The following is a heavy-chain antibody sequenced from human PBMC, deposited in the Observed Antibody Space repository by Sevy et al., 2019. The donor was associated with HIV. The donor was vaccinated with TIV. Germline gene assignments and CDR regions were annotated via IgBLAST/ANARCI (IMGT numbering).Heavy chain of an antibody. CDR3: AKLPAYDYVWGSYRYTGGYCYYMDV. Sequence: GGSLRLSCAASGFTFSSYAMSWVRQAPGKGLEWVSAISGSGGSTYYADSVKDRFSISRDNSKNTLYLQMNSLRAEDTAVYYCAKLPAYDYVWGSYRYTGGYCYYMDVWGKGTTVTVSS. CDR1: GFTFSSYA. J-gene: IGHJ6*03. CDR2: ISGSGGST. D-gene: IGHD3-16*02. V-gene: IGHV3-23*01.